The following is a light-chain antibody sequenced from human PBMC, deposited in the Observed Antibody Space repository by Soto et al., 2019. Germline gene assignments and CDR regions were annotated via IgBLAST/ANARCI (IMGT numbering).Light chain of an antibody. CDR3: SSYTTSSTVV. CDR2: DVS. Sequence: QSALTQPASVSGSPGQSITISCTGSSSDVGGYNYVSWYQQHHPGKAPKLMIYDVSNRPSGVSNRFSGSKSGNTASLTISGFQAEDEADYYCSSYTTSSTVVFGGGTKPTVL. J-gene: IGLJ2*01. CDR1: SSDVGGYNY. V-gene: IGLV2-14*03.